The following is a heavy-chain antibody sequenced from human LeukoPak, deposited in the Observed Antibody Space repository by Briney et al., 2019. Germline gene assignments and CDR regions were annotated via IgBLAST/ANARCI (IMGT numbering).Heavy chain of an antibody. Sequence: GRSLRLSCAASGFTFDDYAMHWVRQAPGKGLEWVPGISWNSGSIGYADSVKGRFTISRDNAKNSLYLQMNSLRAEDTALYYCAKAPRGNDDYFDYWGQGTLVTVSS. D-gene: IGHD3-16*01. CDR3: AKAPRGNDDYFDY. J-gene: IGHJ4*02. CDR2: ISWNSGSI. CDR1: GFTFDDYA. V-gene: IGHV3-9*01.